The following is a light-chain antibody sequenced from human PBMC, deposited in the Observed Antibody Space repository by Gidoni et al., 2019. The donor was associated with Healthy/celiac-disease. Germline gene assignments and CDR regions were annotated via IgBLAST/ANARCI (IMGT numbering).Light chain of an antibody. CDR3: QTWGTGIQGV. CDR1: SGHSSYA. J-gene: IGLJ3*02. V-gene: IGLV4-69*01. Sequence: LVLTQSPSASASPASSVKLTCTLSSGHSSYAIAWHQQQPEKGPRYLMKLNSDGSHSKGDGIPDRFSGSSSGAERYLTISSLQSEDEADYYCQTWGTGIQGVFGGGTKLTVL. CDR2: LNSDGSH.